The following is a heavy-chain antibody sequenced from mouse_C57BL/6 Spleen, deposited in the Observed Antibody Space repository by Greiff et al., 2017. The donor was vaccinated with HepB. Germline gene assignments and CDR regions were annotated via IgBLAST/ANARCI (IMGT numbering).Heavy chain of an antibody. CDR3: ARGGVTTRNWFAY. Sequence: QVQLQQSGAELVKPGASVKMSCKASGYTFTSYWITWVKQRPGQGLEWIGDIYPGSGSTNYNEKFKSKATLTVDTSSSTAYMQLSSLTSEDSAVYYCARGGVTTRNWFAYWGQGTLVTVSA. CDR1: GYTFTSYW. V-gene: IGHV1-55*01. J-gene: IGHJ3*01. CDR2: IYPGSGST. D-gene: IGHD2-2*01.